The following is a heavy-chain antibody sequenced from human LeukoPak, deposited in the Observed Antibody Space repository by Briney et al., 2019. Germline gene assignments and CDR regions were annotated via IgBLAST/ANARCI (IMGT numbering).Heavy chain of an antibody. CDR3: ARGRDDYNFAY. Sequence: SETLSLTCAVYGGSFSGFHWTWIRQPPGQGLEWTGEINHSGSTNYNPSLRSRVTISVDTSKNQFSLKLFSVTAADTAVYYCARGRDDYNFAYWGQGTLVTVSS. V-gene: IGHV4-34*01. D-gene: IGHD5-24*01. CDR2: INHSGST. J-gene: IGHJ4*02. CDR1: GGSFSGFH.